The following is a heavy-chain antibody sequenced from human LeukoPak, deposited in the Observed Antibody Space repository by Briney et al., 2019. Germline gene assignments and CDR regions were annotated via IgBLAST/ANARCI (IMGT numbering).Heavy chain of an antibody. Sequence: ASVKVSCKASGYTFTSYGISWVRQAPGQGLEWMGWISAYNGNTNYAQKLQGRVTMTTDTSTSTAYMELRSLRSDDTAVYYCARVPRRPGGNLGELDYWGQGTLVTVSS. D-gene: IGHD4-23*01. CDR1: GYTFTSYG. V-gene: IGHV1-18*01. CDR2: ISAYNGNT. J-gene: IGHJ4*02. CDR3: ARVPRRPGGNLGELDY.